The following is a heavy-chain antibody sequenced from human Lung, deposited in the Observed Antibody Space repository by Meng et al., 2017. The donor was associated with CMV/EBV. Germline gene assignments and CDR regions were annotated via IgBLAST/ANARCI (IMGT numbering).Heavy chain of an antibody. CDR3: ASFPPPGKQWLVTDY. J-gene: IGHJ4*02. V-gene: IGHV4-4*02. D-gene: IGHD6-19*01. CDR2: IYHSGST. CDR1: GGSISSSNW. Sequence: QGGRRESGPGLGEPSGTLARTCAVSGGSISSSNWWSGGRQPPGKGLEWIGEIYHSGSTNYTPSLKSRVTISVDKSKNQFSLKLSSVTAADTAVHYCASFPPPGKQWLVTDYWGQGTLVTVSS.